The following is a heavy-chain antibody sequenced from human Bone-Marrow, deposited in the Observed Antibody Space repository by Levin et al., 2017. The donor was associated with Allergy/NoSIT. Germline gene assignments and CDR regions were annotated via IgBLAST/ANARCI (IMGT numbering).Heavy chain of an antibody. CDR1: GGSISSYY. Sequence: SETLSLTCTVSGGSISSYYWSWIRQPPGKGLEWIGYIYYSGSTNYNPSLKSRVTISVDTSKNQFSLKLSSVTAADTAVYYCARSWQQLRWLWFDYWGQGTLVTVSS. J-gene: IGHJ4*02. CDR2: IYYSGST. V-gene: IGHV4-59*01. D-gene: IGHD6-13*01. CDR3: ARSWQQLRWLWFDY.